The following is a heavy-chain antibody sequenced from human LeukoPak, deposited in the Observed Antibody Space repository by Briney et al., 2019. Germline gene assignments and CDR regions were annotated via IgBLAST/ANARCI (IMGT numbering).Heavy chain of an antibody. CDR3: ARGGDIVVVPAAMGEDY. D-gene: IGHD2-2*01. J-gene: IGHJ4*02. CDR1: GYTFTSYV. V-gene: IGHV1-18*01. CDR2: ISAYNGNT. Sequence: GASVKVSCKASGYTFTSYVISWVRQAPGQGLEWMGWISAYNGNTNYAQKLQGRVTMTTDTSTSTAYMELRSLRSDDTAVYYCARGGDIVVVPAAMGEDYWGQGTLVTVSS.